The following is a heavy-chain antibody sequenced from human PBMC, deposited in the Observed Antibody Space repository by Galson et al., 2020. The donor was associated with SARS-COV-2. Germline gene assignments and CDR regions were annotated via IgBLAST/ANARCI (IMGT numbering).Heavy chain of an antibody. Sequence: SETLSLTCAVYGGSFSGYYWSWIRQPPGKGLEWIGEINHSGSTNYNPSLKSRVTISVDTSKNQFSLKLSSVTAADTAVYYCARALSIAAAGTDWFDPWGQGTLVTVSS. V-gene: IGHV4-34*01. D-gene: IGHD6-13*01. J-gene: IGHJ5*02. CDR1: GGSFSGYY. CDR2: INHSGST. CDR3: ARALSIAAAGTDWFDP.